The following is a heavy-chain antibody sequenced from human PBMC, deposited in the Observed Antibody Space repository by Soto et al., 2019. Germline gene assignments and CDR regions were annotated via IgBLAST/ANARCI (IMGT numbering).Heavy chain of an antibody. CDR3: ARDDTAMVPGYYYYWMDV. Sequence: SVKVSCKASGGTFSSYAISWVRQAPGQGLEWMGGIIPIFGTANYAQKFQGRVTITADESTSTAYMELSSLRSEDTAVYYCARDDTAMVPGYYYYWMDVWGQGTTVTVSS. V-gene: IGHV1-69*13. CDR1: GGTFSSYA. D-gene: IGHD5-18*01. CDR2: IIPIFGTA. J-gene: IGHJ6*02.